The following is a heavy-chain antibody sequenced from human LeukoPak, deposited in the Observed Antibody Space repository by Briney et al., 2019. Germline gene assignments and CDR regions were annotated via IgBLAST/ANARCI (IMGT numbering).Heavy chain of an antibody. V-gene: IGHV1-18*01. CDR2: ISAYNANT. J-gene: IGHJ3*02. Sequence: ASVKVSCKASGYTFTSYGISWVRQAPGQGLEWMGWISAYNANTDYAQKIQGRVTMTTDTFTSTAYMELRSLRSGDTAVYYCARDRLWGEDDAFDIWGQGTMVTVSS. CDR1: GYTFTSYG. D-gene: IGHD3-16*01. CDR3: ARDRLWGEDDAFDI.